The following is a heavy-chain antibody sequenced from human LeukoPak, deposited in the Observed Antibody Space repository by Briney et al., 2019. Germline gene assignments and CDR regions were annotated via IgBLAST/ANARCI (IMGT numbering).Heavy chain of an antibody. CDR2: INHSGST. J-gene: IGHJ4*02. CDR3: ARGIAADY. Sequence: SETLSLTCAVYGGSFSGYYWSWIRQPPGKGLEWIGEINHSGSTNYNPSLKSRVTVSVDTSKNQFSLKLSSVTAADTAVYYCARGIAADYWGQGTLVTVSS. D-gene: IGHD6-13*01. CDR1: GGSFSGYY. V-gene: IGHV4-34*01.